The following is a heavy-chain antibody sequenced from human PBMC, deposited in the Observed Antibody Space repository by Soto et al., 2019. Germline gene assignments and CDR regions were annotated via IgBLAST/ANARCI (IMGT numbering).Heavy chain of an antibody. CDR2: CDGSNT. CDR3: AKEGGLSGSYYISSSDYFDY. J-gene: IGHJ4*02. V-gene: IGHV3-30*02. D-gene: IGHD1-26*01. Sequence: CDGSNTYYADSVKGRFTISRDNSKNTLYLQMNSLRAEDTSVYYCAKEGGLSGSYYISSSDYFDYWGQGTLVTVSS.